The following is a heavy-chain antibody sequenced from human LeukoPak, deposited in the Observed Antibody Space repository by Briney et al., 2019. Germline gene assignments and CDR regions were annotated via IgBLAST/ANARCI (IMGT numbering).Heavy chain of an antibody. V-gene: IGHV1-18*01. CDR3: ARDRSHDYSSGWYYYYYGMDV. D-gene: IGHD6-19*01. Sequence: GASVKVSCKASGYTFTSYGISWVRQAPGQGLEWMGWISAYNGNTNYAQKLQGRVTMTTDTSTSTAYMEPRSLRSDDTAVYYCARDRSHDYSSGWYYYYYGMDVWGQGTTVTVSS. CDR1: GYTFTSYG. J-gene: IGHJ6*02. CDR2: ISAYNGNT.